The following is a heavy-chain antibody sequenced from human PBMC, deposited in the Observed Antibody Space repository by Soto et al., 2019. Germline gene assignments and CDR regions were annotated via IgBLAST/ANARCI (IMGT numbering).Heavy chain of an antibody. CDR3: ARGDCVGGSCYSLAGSFYYYMDA. Sequence: EVQLVESGGGLVQPGGSLRLSCAASGFTFSNYWMYWVRQAPGKGLECVSRINSDGSVASYADSVKGRLNISRDNVKNTLYLQMDSLRAEDTAVYYCARGDCVGGSCYSLAGSFYYYMDAWGKGTTVTVFS. CDR1: GFTFSNYW. CDR2: INSDGSVA. D-gene: IGHD2-15*01. J-gene: IGHJ6*03. V-gene: IGHV3-74*02.